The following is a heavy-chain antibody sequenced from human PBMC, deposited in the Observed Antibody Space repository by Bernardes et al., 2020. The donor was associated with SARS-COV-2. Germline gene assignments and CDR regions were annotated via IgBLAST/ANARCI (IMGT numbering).Heavy chain of an antibody. V-gene: IGHV4-39*01. D-gene: IGHD6-13*01. J-gene: IGHJ5*02. CDR2: IYSSGSS. CDR3: ARLNGSWYYRWFDP. CDR1: GASISSTNYY. Sequence: SETLSLTCTVSGASISSTNYYWGWIRQPPGKGLEWIGSIYSSGSSYYNPSLQSRVRGSVDTSKNQFSLRLSFVTAADTAVYYCARLNGSWYYRWFDPWGQGTLVTVSS.